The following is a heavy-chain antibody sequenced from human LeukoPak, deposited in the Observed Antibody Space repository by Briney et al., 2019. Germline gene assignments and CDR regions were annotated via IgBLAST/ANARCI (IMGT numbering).Heavy chain of an antibody. CDR1: GFTFSDYY. J-gene: IGHJ6*03. Sequence: GGSLSLSCAASGFTFSDYYMSWIRQAPGKGLEWVSYISSSGNSISYADSVKGRFTISRDNAKNSLYLQMNSLRAEDTAVYYCARVWTGQWPPHYYYMDVWGKGTTVTISS. D-gene: IGHD6-19*01. V-gene: IGHV3-11*04. CDR2: ISSSGNSI. CDR3: ARVWTGQWPPHYYYMDV.